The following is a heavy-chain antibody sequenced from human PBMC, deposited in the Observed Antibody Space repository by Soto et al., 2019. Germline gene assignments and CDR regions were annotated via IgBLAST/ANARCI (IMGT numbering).Heavy chain of an antibody. J-gene: IGHJ5*02. CDR3: ARLAYDFWKSWFDP. D-gene: IGHD3-3*01. V-gene: IGHV4-39*01. Sequence: SETLSLTCTVSGGTISSGSYYWGWIRQPPGKGLEYIGNIYYTGSTYYNPSLESRVTISVDTSKNQFSLKLSSVTAADTAVYYCARLAYDFWKSWFDPWGQGTLVTVSS. CDR2: IYYTGST. CDR1: GGTISSGSYY.